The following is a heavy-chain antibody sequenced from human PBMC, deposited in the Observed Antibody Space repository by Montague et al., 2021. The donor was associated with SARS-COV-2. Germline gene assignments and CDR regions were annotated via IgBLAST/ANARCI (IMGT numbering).Heavy chain of an antibody. D-gene: IGHD3-22*01. CDR2: INHSGST. CDR1: GGSFSDYY. V-gene: IGHV4-34*01. J-gene: IGHJ2*01. CDR3: ARAAPTIIMILVVMTRAGWYFDL. Sequence: SETLSLTCAVYGGSFSDYYWSWIRQSPGKGLEWIGEINHSGSTNYNPSLRSRVTISVDTSKNQFSLKLSAVTAADTAVYYCARAAPTIIMILVVMTRAGWYFDLWGRGTLVTVSS.